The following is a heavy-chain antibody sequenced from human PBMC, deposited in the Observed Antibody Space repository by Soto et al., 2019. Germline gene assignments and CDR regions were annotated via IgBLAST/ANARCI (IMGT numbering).Heavy chain of an antibody. CDR3: AKDKSLPRITMIVVVITTYFDH. V-gene: IGHV3-23*01. CDR1: GFTFSSYA. CDR2: ISGSGGST. Sequence: PGGSLRLSCAASGFTFSSYAMSWVRQAPGKGLEWVSAISGSGGSTYYADSVKGRFTISRDNSKNTLYLQMNSLRAEDTAVYYCAKDKSLPRITMIVVVITTYFDHWGQGTLVTVSS. D-gene: IGHD3-22*01. J-gene: IGHJ4*02.